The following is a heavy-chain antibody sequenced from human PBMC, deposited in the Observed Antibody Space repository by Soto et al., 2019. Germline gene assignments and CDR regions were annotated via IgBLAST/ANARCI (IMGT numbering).Heavy chain of an antibody. J-gene: IGHJ5*02. V-gene: IGHV1-24*01. CDR2: FDPEDGET. Sequence: ASVKVSCKVSGYTLTELSMHWVRQAPGKGLEWMGGFDPEDGETIYAQKFQGRVTMTEDTSTDTAYMELSSLRSEDTAVYYCATSLIWSGYHNWFDPWGQGTLVTVSS. CDR3: ATSLIWSGYHNWFDP. CDR1: GYTLTELS. D-gene: IGHD3-3*01.